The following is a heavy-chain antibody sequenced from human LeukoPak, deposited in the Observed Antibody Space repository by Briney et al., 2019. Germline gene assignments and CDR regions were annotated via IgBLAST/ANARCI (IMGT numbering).Heavy chain of an antibody. CDR1: NYTFTSYG. CDR2: IIPIFGTA. D-gene: IGHD1-26*01. Sequence: SVKVSCKASNYTFTSYGISWVRQAPGQGLEWMGGIIPIFGTANYAQKFQGRVTITADESTSTAYMELSSLRSEDTAVYYCARDGGIVGATSLDYWGQGTLVTVSS. V-gene: IGHV1-69*13. CDR3: ARDGGIVGATSLDY. J-gene: IGHJ4*02.